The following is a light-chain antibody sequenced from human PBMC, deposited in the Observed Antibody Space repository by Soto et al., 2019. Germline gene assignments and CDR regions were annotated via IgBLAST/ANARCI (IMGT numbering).Light chain of an antibody. CDR2: GAS. CDR1: QSVTSSY. CDR3: QQYGSLPST. V-gene: IGKV3-20*01. J-gene: IGKJ3*01. Sequence: EIVLTQSPGTLSLSPGEGAALSCRASQSVTSSYLAWYQQKPGQAPRPLIYGASSRATGIPDSFSGSGSGTDFTLTISRLEPEDLAVYHCQQYGSLPSTFGPGTKVDIK.